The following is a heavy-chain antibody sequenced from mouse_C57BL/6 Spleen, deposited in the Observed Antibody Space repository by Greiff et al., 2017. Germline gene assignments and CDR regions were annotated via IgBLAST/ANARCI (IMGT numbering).Heavy chain of an antibody. D-gene: IGHD2-4*01. Sequence: QVQLQQSGPELVKPGASVKISCKASGYAFSSSWMNWVKQRPGKGLEWIGRIYPGDGDTNYNGKFKGKATLTADKSSSTAYMQLSSLTSEDSAVYFCANYDSYYYAMDYWGQGTSVTVSS. V-gene: IGHV1-82*01. CDR2: IYPGDGDT. J-gene: IGHJ4*01. CDR3: ANYDSYYYAMDY. CDR1: GYAFSSSW.